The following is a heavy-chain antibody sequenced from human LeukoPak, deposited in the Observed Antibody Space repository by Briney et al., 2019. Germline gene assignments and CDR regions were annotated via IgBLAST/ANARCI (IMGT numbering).Heavy chain of an antibody. V-gene: IGHV3-11*04. CDR3: ARDTTLALDY. J-gene: IGHJ4*02. D-gene: IGHD1-14*01. CDR2: ISGSGTTI. Sequence: GGSLRLSCAASGFIFSDYYMSWIRQAPGKGLGWVSYISGSGTTIYYADSVKGRFTISRDNAKNSLYLQMNSLRSEDTAMYYCARDTTLALDYWGLGTLVTVSS. CDR1: GFIFSDYY.